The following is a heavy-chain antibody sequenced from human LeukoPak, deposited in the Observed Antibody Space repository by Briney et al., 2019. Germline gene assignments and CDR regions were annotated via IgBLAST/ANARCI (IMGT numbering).Heavy chain of an antibody. V-gene: IGHV1-69*13. D-gene: IGHD4-17*01. CDR3: ARVSRATVTTEAFDI. Sequence: ASVKVSCKASGDTFSTYAITWVRQAPGQGLEWMGGIIPIFGTANYAQKFQGRVTITADESTSTAYMELSSLRSEDTAVYYCARVSRATVTTEAFDIWGQGTMVTVSS. CDR2: IIPIFGTA. CDR1: GDTFSTYA. J-gene: IGHJ3*02.